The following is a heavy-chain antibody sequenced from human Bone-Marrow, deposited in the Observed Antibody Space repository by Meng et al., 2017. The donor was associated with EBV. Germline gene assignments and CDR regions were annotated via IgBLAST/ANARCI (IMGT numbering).Heavy chain of an antibody. Sequence: WGSGIVKPSESLTLTCGVYGGSFSDYEGGWIRQAPGKGLAWIGEINHGGSTNYNPSLKSRVIISVDTSKNQFSLKLKSVTATDTAVYYCARGGGVGYGNYVNYWGQGTLVTSPQ. CDR1: GGSFSDYE. D-gene: IGHD4-11*01. V-gene: IGHV4-34*01. CDR3: ARGGGVGYGNYVNY. CDR2: INHGGST. J-gene: IGHJ4*02.